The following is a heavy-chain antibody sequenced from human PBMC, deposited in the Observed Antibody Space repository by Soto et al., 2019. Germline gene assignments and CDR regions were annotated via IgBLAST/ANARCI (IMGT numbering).Heavy chain of an antibody. Sequence: ASVKVSCKASGYAFTSYDINWVRQATGQGLEWMGWMNPNSGNTGYAQKFQGRVTMTRNTSISTAYMELSSLRSEDTAVYYCARGRRGYYYYYYMDVWGKGTTVTVS. CDR3: ARGRRGYYYYYYMDV. J-gene: IGHJ6*03. CDR2: MNPNSGNT. V-gene: IGHV1-8*01. CDR1: GYAFTSYD.